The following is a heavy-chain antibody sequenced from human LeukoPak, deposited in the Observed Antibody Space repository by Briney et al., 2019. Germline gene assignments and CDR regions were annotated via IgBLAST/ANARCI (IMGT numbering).Heavy chain of an antibody. CDR2: INPNSGGT. J-gene: IGHJ3*02. CDR3: ARGIAAAGTVDGAFDI. V-gene: IGHV1-2*06. CDR1: GYTFTGYY. Sequence: ASVKISCKASGYTFTGYYMQWVRQAPGQGLDWMGRINPNSGGTNYAQKFQGRVTMTRDKSISTAYMELSRLRSDDTAVYYCARGIAAAGTVDGAFDIWGQGTMVTVSS. D-gene: IGHD6-13*01.